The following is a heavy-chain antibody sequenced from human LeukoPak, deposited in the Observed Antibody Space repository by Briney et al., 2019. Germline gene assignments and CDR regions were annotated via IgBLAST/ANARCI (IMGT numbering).Heavy chain of an antibody. V-gene: IGHV4-31*03. CDR2: IYYSGST. Sequence: SETLSLTCTVSGGSISSGGYYWSWIRQHPGKGLEWIGYIYYSGSTYYNPSLKSRVTISVDTSKNQFSLKLSSVTAADTAVYYCARVISDGSGSFGMDVWGQGTTVTVSS. CDR1: GGSISSGGYY. J-gene: IGHJ6*02. D-gene: IGHD3-10*01. CDR3: ARVISDGSGSFGMDV.